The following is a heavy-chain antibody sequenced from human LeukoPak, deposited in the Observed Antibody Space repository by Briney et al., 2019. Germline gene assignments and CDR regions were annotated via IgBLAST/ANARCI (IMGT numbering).Heavy chain of an antibody. V-gene: IGHV5-51*01. CDR1: GYTFAKYW. Sequence: GESLKISCQASGYTFAKYWIGWVRQTPGKGLEWMGNIYPGDSDTRYGPSFQGQVTISADKSISTAYLQWSSLKASDTAMYYCARVGSTYYYGSGSYLPLYFDYWGQGTLVTVSS. D-gene: IGHD3-10*01. J-gene: IGHJ4*02. CDR2: IYPGDSDT. CDR3: ARVGSTYYYGSGSYLPLYFDY.